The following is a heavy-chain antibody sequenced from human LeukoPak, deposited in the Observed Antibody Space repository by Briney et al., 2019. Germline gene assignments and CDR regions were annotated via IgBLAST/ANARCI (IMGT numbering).Heavy chain of an antibody. Sequence: SETLSLTCAAYGGSFSGYYWSWIRQPPGKGLEWIGEINHSGSTNYNPSLKSRVTISVDTSKNQFSLKLSSVTAADTAVYYCARGRNFWSGLSWFDPWGQGTLVTVSS. J-gene: IGHJ5*02. V-gene: IGHV4-34*01. CDR3: ARGRNFWSGLSWFDP. CDR1: GGSFSGYY. D-gene: IGHD3-3*01. CDR2: INHSGST.